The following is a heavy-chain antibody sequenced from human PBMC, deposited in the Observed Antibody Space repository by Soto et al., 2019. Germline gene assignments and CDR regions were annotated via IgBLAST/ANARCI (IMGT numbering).Heavy chain of an antibody. V-gene: IGHV3-11*01. Sequence: QVQLVESGGDLVKPGGSLRLSCAASGYTFSDYYMSWIRQAPGKGLEWISYIDTSGTNIYYADSVKGRFTITRDNAKNSQYLEMNSLRDEDTAVYYCASHYDMWSGYLSPVDYWGQGTLVTVSS. CDR3: ASHYDMWSGYLSPVDY. CDR1: GYTFSDYY. CDR2: IDTSGTNI. J-gene: IGHJ4*02. D-gene: IGHD3-3*01.